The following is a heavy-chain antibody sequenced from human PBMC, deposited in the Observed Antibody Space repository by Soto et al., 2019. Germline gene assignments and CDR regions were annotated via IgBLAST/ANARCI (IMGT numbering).Heavy chain of an antibody. V-gene: IGHV3-30*18. CDR2: ISYDGSNK. CDR1: GFTFSSYG. J-gene: IGHJ4*02. D-gene: IGHD3-22*01. CDR3: AKDPYYYDSSGYADY. Sequence: GGSLRLSCAASGFTFSSYGMHWVRQAPGKGLEWVAVISYDGSNKYYADSVKGRFTISRDNSKNTLYLQMNSLRAEDTAVYYSAKDPYYYDSSGYADYWGQGTLVTVSS.